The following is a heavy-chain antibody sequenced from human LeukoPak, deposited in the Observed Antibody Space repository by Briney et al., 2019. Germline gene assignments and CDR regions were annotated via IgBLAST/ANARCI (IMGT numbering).Heavy chain of an antibody. J-gene: IGHJ2*01. Sequence: VKVSCKASGGTFISYAISWVRQAPVQGVEWMGRIIPILGIINYAQKFQGRVTITADKSTSTAYMELSSLRSEDKAVYYCAGPLKSIAARYFDLWGRGTLVTVSS. CDR1: GGTFISYA. D-gene: IGHD6-6*01. CDR2: IIPILGII. V-gene: IGHV1-69*10. CDR3: AGPLKSIAARYFDL.